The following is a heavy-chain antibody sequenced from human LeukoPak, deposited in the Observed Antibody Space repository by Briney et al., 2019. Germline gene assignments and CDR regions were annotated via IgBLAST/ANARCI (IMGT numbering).Heavy chain of an antibody. CDR1: GFTFDDYA. Sequence: GRSLRLSCAASGFTFDDYAMHWVRQAPGKGLEWVSGISWNSGSIGYADSVKGRFTISRDNAKNSLYLQMNSLRAEDTALYYCAKVEYDSSGYYYGAWGQGTLVTVSS. CDR3: AKVEYDSSGYYYGA. CDR2: ISWNSGSI. J-gene: IGHJ5*02. V-gene: IGHV3-9*01. D-gene: IGHD3-22*01.